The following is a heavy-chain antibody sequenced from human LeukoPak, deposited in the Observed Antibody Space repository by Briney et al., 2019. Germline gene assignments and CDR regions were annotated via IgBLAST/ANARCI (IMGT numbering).Heavy chain of an antibody. J-gene: IGHJ4*02. CDR3: ARDLSNYYDSSGYYTPPIDY. CDR2: INPNSGGT. CDR1: GYTFTGYY. Sequence: GASVKVSFKASGYTFTGYYMHWVRQAPGQGLEWMGRINPNSGGTNYAQKFQGRVTMTRDTSISTAYMELSRLRSDDTAVYYCARDLSNYYDSSGYYTPPIDYWGQGTLVTVSS. V-gene: IGHV1-2*06. D-gene: IGHD3-22*01.